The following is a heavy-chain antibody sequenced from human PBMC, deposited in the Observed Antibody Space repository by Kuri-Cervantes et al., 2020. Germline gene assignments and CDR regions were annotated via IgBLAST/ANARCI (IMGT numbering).Heavy chain of an antibody. CDR2: INGGSKTI. Sequence: GESLKISCAVSGFPLSSYSMNWVRQAPGKGLEWISYINGGSKTIEYAESLKGRFTISRDNAKNSLYLQMNSLTAEDTAVYYCARDLHWAFDYWGQGILVTVSS. CDR3: ARDLHWAFDY. V-gene: IGHV3-48*01. CDR1: GFPLSSYS. J-gene: IGHJ4*02. D-gene: IGHD7-27*01.